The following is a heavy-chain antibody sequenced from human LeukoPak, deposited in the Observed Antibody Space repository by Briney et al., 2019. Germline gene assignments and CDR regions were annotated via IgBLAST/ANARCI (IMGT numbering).Heavy chain of an antibody. CDR1: GFTFRSYS. J-gene: IGHJ4*02. V-gene: IGHV3-21*01. Sequence: GGSLRLSCAASGFTFRSYSMNWVRQAPGKGLGWVSSISRSSSHIYYADSVKGRLTISRDNAKNSLYLQMNSLRAEDTAVYYCARETPGAGHFDYWGQGSLVTVSS. D-gene: IGHD7-27*01. CDR2: ISRSSSHI. CDR3: ARETPGAGHFDY.